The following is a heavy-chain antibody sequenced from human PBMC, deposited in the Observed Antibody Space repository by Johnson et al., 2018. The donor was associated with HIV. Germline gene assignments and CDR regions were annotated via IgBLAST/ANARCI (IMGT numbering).Heavy chain of an antibody. V-gene: IGHV3-23*04. CDR2: ISGSGGST. D-gene: IGHD1-26*01. Sequence: DVQVVESGGGLVQPGRSLRLSCAASGFTFDDYAMHWVRQAPGKGLEWVSAISGSGGSTYYADYVKGRFNISRDNSKNTLCLQMNSLRAEDTAVYYCAKDQGRGSYYPNDAFNIWGQGTMVTVSS. CDR1: GFTFDDYA. CDR3: AKDQGRGSYYPNDAFNI. J-gene: IGHJ3*02.